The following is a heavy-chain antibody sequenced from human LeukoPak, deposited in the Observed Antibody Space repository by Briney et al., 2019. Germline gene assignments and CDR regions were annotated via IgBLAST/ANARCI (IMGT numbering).Heavy chain of an antibody. V-gene: IGHV1-46*01. Sequence: ASVKVSCKASGYTFTSYYMHWVRQAPGQGLEWMGIINPSGGSTSYAQKFQGRVTMTRDTSTSTVYMELSSPRSGDTAVYYCVTSNNDIAAPDYWGQGTLVTVSS. J-gene: IGHJ4*02. CDR1: GYTFTSYY. CDR2: INPSGGST. CDR3: VTSNNDIAAPDY. D-gene: IGHD6-25*01.